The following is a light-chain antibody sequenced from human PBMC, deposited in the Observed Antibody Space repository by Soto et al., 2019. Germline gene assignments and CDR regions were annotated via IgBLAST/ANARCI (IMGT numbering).Light chain of an antibody. J-gene: IGLJ1*01. CDR3: SSYAGINNLGV. V-gene: IGLV2-8*01. Sequence: QSALTQPPSASGSPGQSVTISCTGTSSDVGGYKYVSWYQQHPGKAPKLMIFEVNKRPSGVPDRFSGSKSGNTASLTVSGLPAEDEVDYYCSSYAGINNLGVFGTGTKLTVL. CDR2: EVN. CDR1: SSDVGGYKY.